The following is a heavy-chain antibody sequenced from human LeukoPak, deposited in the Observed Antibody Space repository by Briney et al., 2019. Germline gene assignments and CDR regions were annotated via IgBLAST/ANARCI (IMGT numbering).Heavy chain of an antibody. CDR2: DYYSGSTYYSGST. CDR1: GGSISSSSYY. CDR3: ARFILGSAATADY. J-gene: IGHJ4*02. V-gene: IGHV4-39*01. Sequence: SETLSLTCTVSGGSISSSSYYWGWIRQPPGKGLQWIGSDYYSGSTYYSGSTYYNPSLKSRLTISLDTSKNQFSLKLSSVTAADTAVYYCARFILGSAATADYWGQGTLVTVSS. D-gene: IGHD2-15*01.